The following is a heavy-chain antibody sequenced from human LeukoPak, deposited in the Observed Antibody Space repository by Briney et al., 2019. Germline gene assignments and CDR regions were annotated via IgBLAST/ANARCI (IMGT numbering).Heavy chain of an antibody. CDR2: ISAYNGNT. J-gene: IGHJ4*02. D-gene: IGHD3-16*02. Sequence: ASVKVSCKASGYTFTSYGISWVRQAPGQGLEWMGCISAYNGNTNYAQKLQGRVTMTTDTSTSTAYMELRSLRSDDTAVYYCARVGASDYDYVWGSYRLFDYWGQGTLVTVSS. V-gene: IGHV1-18*01. CDR3: ARVGASDYDYVWGSYRLFDY. CDR1: GYTFTSYG.